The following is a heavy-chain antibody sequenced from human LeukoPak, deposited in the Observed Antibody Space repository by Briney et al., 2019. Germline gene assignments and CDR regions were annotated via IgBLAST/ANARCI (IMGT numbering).Heavy chain of an antibody. CDR2: ISYDGSNK. D-gene: IGHD2-2*02. J-gene: IGHJ4*02. Sequence: TGGSLRLSCAASGFTFSSYGMHWVRQAPGKGLEWVAVISYDGSNKYYADSVKGRFTISRDNSKNTLYLQMNSLRAEDTAVYCCAKDQARYCSSTSCYIGTNYFDYWGQGTLVTVSS. CDR1: GFTFSSYG. V-gene: IGHV3-30*18. CDR3: AKDQARYCSSTSCYIGTNYFDY.